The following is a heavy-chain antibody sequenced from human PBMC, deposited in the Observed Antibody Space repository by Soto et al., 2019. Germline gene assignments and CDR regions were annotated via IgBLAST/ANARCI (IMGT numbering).Heavy chain of an antibody. D-gene: IGHD3-3*01. CDR3: ARSKYDFWSGYYPTPWWLDP. CDR1: GGSVSSGSYY. J-gene: IGHJ5*02. V-gene: IGHV4-61*01. Sequence: SWTLSLTCTVSGGSVSSGSYYWSLILQPQGKGLEWIGYIYYSGSTNYNPSLKSRVTISVDTSKNQFSLKLSSVTAADTAMYYCARSKYDFWSGYYPTPWWLDPWGQGTLVTVSS. CDR2: IYYSGST.